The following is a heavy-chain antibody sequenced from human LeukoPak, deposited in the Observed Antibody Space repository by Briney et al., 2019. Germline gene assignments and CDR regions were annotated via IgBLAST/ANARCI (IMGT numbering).Heavy chain of an antibody. D-gene: IGHD5-12*01. J-gene: IGHJ4*02. Sequence: GRSLRLSCTASGFTFSRYWMTWVRQAPGKGLEWVANIKEDGSAKYYVDSMKGRFTISRDNAKNSLYLQINSLRAEDTAVYYCARDSPGYGGYSYWGQGTLVTVSS. CDR2: IKEDGSAK. CDR1: GFTFSRYW. CDR3: ARDSPGYGGYSY. V-gene: IGHV3-7*04.